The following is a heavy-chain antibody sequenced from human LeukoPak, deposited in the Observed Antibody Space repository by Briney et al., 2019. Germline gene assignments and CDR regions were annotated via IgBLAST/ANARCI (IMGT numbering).Heavy chain of an antibody. Sequence: ASVKVSCKAAGYTFTSYSMNWVRQAPGQGLEWMGWIDANTGNPTYVQGSTGRFVFSLDTSVSTAYLQISSLKAEDTAVYYCAKDTWDYWGQGTLVTVSS. CDR2: IDANTGNP. CDR1: GYTFTSYS. V-gene: IGHV7-4-1*02. J-gene: IGHJ4*02. CDR3: AKDTWDY.